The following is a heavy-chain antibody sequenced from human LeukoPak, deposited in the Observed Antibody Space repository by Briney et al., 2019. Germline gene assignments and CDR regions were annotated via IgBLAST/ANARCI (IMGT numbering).Heavy chain of an antibody. CDR3: TTRRQDGC. Sequence: PGGSLRLSCVGSGFTFSDAWISWVRQAPGKGLEWVGRIKSKIDGGTIDYAAPVKGGFTISRDDSRNTLYLQMNSLKTEDTAVYYCTTRRQDGCWGQGTLVTVS. CDR1: GFTFSDAW. J-gene: IGHJ4*02. D-gene: IGHD6-25*01. V-gene: IGHV3-15*01. CDR2: IKSKIDGGTI.